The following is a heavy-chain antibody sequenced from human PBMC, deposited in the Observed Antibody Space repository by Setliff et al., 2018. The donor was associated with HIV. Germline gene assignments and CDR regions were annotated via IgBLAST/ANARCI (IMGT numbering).Heavy chain of an antibody. CDR3: ARSPGDYLFDY. Sequence: ASVKVSCKASGYTFTSYAIHWVRQAPGQSLEWMGWINAGYGNTKYSQKFQGRVTITRDASASTAYMELSSLRSEDTAVYYCARSPGDYLFDYWGQGTQVTVSS. CDR2: INAGYGNT. CDR1: GYTFTSYA. J-gene: IGHJ4*02. V-gene: IGHV1-3*01. D-gene: IGHD4-17*01.